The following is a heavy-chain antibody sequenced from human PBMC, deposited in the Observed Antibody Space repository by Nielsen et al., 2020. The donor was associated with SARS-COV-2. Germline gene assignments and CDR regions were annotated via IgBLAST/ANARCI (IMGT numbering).Heavy chain of an antibody. V-gene: IGHV3-23*01. J-gene: IGHJ6*02. D-gene: IGHD6-6*01. CDR2: IKTSGGST. Sequence: GESLKISCAASGFTFSDYAMAWVRQAPGKGLEWLSVIKTSGGSTYYAESVKGRCTITRDNSKKTLYLQMNSLRVEDKAVYYCVKWVQLDLGYYYTLWTSGAYGPRSPSP. CDR3: VKWVQLDLGYYYTLWTS. CDR1: GFTFSDYA.